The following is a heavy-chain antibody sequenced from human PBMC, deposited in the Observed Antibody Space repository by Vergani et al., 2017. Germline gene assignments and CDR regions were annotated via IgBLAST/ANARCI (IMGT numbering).Heavy chain of an antibody. CDR3: AKVGRSEVAGTFGAFDI. Sequence: EGQLVESGGGLVKPGGSLRLSCAASEFTFSDDWMSWVRQAPGKGLEWVSTLSASDRRTHYADSVKGRFTISRDISKNTLFLHMNSLRPEDTAVYYCAKVGRSEVAGTFGAFDIWGQGTMVTVSS. CDR1: EFTFSDDW. J-gene: IGHJ3*02. V-gene: IGHV3-23*04. CDR2: LSASDRRT. D-gene: IGHD6-19*01.